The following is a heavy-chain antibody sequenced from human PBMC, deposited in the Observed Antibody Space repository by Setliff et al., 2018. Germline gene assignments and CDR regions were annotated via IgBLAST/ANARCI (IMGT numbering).Heavy chain of an antibody. Sequence: SETLSLTCTVSGGSISSGNYFWDWIRQPPGKGLEWIGYIHHTGTTFYNPSLRSRVTISVDTSKNQFSLKLTSLTAADTAVYYCAREGVDTRSSTDYRYYMDVWGKGTTVTVSS. J-gene: IGHJ6*03. CDR2: IHHTGTT. D-gene: IGHD5-18*01. CDR3: AREGVDTRSSTDYRYYMDV. CDR1: GGSISSGNYF. V-gene: IGHV4-31*03.